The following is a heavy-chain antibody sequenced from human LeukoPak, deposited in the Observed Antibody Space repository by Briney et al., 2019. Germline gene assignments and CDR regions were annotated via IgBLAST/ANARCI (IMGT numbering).Heavy chain of an antibody. V-gene: IGHV1-46*01. CDR3: ARSAIIQGYYFDY. J-gene: IGHJ4*02. CDR2: INPNDGST. Sequence: ASVKVSCTASGYTFTNYYMHWVRQPPGQGLEWMGIINPNDGSTSYAQKFQGRVTMTRDTSTSTVYMELSSLRSEDTAVCYCARSAIIQGYYFDYWGQGTLVTVSS. CDR1: GYTFTNYY. D-gene: IGHD5-18*01.